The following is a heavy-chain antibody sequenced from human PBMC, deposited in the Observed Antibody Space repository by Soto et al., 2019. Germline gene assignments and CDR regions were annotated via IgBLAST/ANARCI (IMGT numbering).Heavy chain of an antibody. CDR1: GFTFSSYG. CDR2: ISYDGSNK. D-gene: IGHD3-3*01. Sequence: QVQLVESGGGVVQPGRSLRLSCAASGFTFSSYGMHWVRQAPGKGLEWVAVISYDGSNKYYADSVKGRFTISRDNSKNTLYLQMNSLRAEDTAVYYCAKGADFWSGSNWFDPWGQGTLVTVSS. V-gene: IGHV3-30*18. CDR3: AKGADFWSGSNWFDP. J-gene: IGHJ5*02.